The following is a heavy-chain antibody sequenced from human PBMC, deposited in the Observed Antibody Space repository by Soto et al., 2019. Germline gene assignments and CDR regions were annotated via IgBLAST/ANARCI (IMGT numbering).Heavy chain of an antibody. D-gene: IGHD1-26*01. CDR1: GGSISSGGYY. V-gene: IGHV4-31*03. Sequence: QVQLQESGPGLVKPSQTLSLTCTVSGGSISSGGYYWSWIRQHPGKGLEWIGYIYYSGYTDYNPSLKSRVTISVDASKNQFSLKLSSVTAADAAVYYCASVNLVGRTVGNYWGQGALVTVSP. CDR3: ASVNLVGRTVGNY. CDR2: IYYSGYT. J-gene: IGHJ4*02.